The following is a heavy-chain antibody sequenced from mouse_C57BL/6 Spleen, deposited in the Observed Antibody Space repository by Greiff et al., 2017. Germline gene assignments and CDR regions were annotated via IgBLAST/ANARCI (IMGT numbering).Heavy chain of an antibody. D-gene: IGHD1-1*01. Sequence: VKLQESGAELVRPGTSVKVSCKASGYAFTNYLIEWVKQRPGQGLEWIGVINPGSGGTNYNEKFKGKATLTADKSSSTAYMQLSSLTSEDSAVYFCAKGGDYGSSYGFAYWGQGTLVTVSA. CDR1: GYAFTNYL. V-gene: IGHV1-54*01. J-gene: IGHJ3*01. CDR3: AKGGDYGSSYGFAY. CDR2: INPGSGGT.